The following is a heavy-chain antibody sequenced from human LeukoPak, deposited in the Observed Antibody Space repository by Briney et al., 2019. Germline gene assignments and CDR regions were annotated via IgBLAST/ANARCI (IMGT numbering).Heavy chain of an antibody. Sequence: PGGSLRLSCAASGFAFSAFGMHWVRQAPGKGLEWVANIWYDGTNKYYVDSVKGRFTVSRDNSKNELSLQMNTLRPEDTAVYYCTRGNPPNHPLDYWGQGTLVTVSS. CDR1: GFAFSAFG. CDR2: IWYDGTNK. CDR3: TRGNPPNHPLDY. J-gene: IGHJ4*02. V-gene: IGHV3-30*02.